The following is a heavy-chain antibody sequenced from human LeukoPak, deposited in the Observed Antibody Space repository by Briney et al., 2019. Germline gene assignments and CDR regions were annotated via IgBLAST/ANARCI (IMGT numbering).Heavy chain of an antibody. Sequence: PGGSLRLSCAASGFTFSSYAMSWVRQAPGKGLEWVSAISGSGGSTYYADSVKGRFTISRDNSKNTLYLQMNSLRAEATAVYYCASPRGAGYYYYGMDVWGQGTTVTVSS. CDR3: ASPRGAGYYYYGMDV. D-gene: IGHD1-26*01. CDR1: GFTFSSYA. CDR2: ISGSGGST. V-gene: IGHV3-23*01. J-gene: IGHJ6*02.